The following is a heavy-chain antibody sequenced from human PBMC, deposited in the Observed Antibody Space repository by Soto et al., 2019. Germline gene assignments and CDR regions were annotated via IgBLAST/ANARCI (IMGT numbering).Heavy chain of an antibody. CDR3: ARMSGYDFPYYYYGMDV. V-gene: IGHV4-59*01. J-gene: IGHJ6*02. Sequence: PSETLSLTCTVSGASITSNLWSWIRQSPGKGLEWIGYIYYSGSTNYNPSLKSRVTISVDTSKNQFSLKLSSVTAADTAVYYCARMSGYDFPYYYYGMDVWGQGTTVTVSS. CDR2: IYYSGST. D-gene: IGHD5-12*01. CDR1: GASITSNL.